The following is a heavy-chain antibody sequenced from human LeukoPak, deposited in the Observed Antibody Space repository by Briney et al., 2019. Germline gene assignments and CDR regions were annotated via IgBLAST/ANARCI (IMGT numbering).Heavy chain of an antibody. Sequence: GGSLRLSCAASGFTFNNVWMNWVRQAPGKGLEWVGRIKSQTDGGTTDYAAPVKGRFTISRDDSKNTLYLQVNSLKTEDTAVYYCATDGPVGTFYYYYYMDVWGKGTTVTVSS. CDR3: ATDGPVGTFYYYYYMDV. V-gene: IGHV3-15*01. CDR1: GFTFNNVW. D-gene: IGHD1-26*01. J-gene: IGHJ6*03. CDR2: IKSQTDGGTT.